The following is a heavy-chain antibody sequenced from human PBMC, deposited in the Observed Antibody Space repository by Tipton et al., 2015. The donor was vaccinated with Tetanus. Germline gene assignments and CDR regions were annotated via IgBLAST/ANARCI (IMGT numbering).Heavy chain of an antibody. CDR3: ARDQARGARGWNYFDY. Sequence: TLSLTCSVSGGSISNYYWTWIRQHPGKGLEWIGDIYYSGSTYYNPSLKSRVIISVDTSKNQFSVNLNSVTAADTAVYYCARDQARGARGWNYFDYWGQGALVTVSS. CDR1: GGSISNYY. V-gene: IGHV4-31*03. J-gene: IGHJ4*02. CDR2: IYYSGST. D-gene: IGHD1-26*01.